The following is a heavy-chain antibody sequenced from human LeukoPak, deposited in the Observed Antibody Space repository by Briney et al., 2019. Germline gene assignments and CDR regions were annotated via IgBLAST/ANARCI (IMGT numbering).Heavy chain of an antibody. CDR3: ARVDIVLMVYGSHLDY. D-gene: IGHD2-8*01. CDR2: ISSSGSTI. J-gene: IGHJ4*02. CDR1: GFTFSSYE. V-gene: IGHV3-48*03. Sequence: PGGSLRLSCAASGFTFSSYEMNWVRQAPGKGLEWVSYISSSGSTIYYADSVKGRFTISRDNAKNSLYLQMNSLRAEDTAVYYCARVDIVLMVYGSHLDYWGQGTLVTVSS.